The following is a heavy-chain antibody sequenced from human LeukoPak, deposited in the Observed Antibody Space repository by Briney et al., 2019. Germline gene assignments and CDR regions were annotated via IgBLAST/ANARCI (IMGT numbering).Heavy chain of an antibody. CDR2: IYTSGST. D-gene: IGHD3/OR15-3a*01. CDR1: GGSISSDSYY. CDR3: ARGSN. V-gene: IGHV4-61*02. Sequence: SQTLSLTCTVSGGSISSDSYYWSWIRQPAGKGLEWIGRIYTSGSTNYNPSLKSRVTISVDTSKNQFSLKLSSVTAADTAVYYCARGSNWGQGTLVTVSS. J-gene: IGHJ4*02.